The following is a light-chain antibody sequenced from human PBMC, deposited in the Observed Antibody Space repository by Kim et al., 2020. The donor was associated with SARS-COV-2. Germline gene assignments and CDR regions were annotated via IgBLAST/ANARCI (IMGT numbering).Light chain of an antibody. Sequence: VSPGQTASIPCSGDKLGDKYARWYQQKPGQSPVLVIYQDSKRPSGIPERFSGSNSGNTATLTISGTQAMDEADYYCQAWDSSTAVFGGGTQLTVL. CDR1: KLGDKY. J-gene: IGLJ2*01. CDR2: QDS. V-gene: IGLV3-1*01. CDR3: QAWDSSTAV.